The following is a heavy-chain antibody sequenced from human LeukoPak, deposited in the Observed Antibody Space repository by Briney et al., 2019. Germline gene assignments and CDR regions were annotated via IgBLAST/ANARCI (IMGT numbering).Heavy chain of an antibody. J-gene: IGHJ3*02. CDR1: GGSISSYY. Sequence: SEALSLTCTVSGGSISSYYWIWIRQPPGKGLEWIGYIYTSGNTNYNPSLKSRVSISVDTSKNQLSLKLSSVTAADTAVYYCARPVSGAFDIWGQGTMVTVSS. CDR3: ARPVSGAFDI. CDR2: IYTSGNT. V-gene: IGHV4-4*09. D-gene: IGHD4-17*01.